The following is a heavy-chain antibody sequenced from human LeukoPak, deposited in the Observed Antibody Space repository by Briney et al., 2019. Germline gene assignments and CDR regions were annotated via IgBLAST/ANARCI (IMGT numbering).Heavy chain of an antibody. CDR2: IKQDGSEK. CDR1: GFTFSSYW. J-gene: IGHJ4*02. Sequence: PGGSLRLSCAASGFTFSSYWMSWVRQAPGKGLEWVANIKQDGSEKYYVDSVKGRFTISRDNAKNSPYLQMNSLRAEDTAVYYCARGYDFWSGIWDYWGQGTLVTVSS. CDR3: ARGYDFWSGIWDY. V-gene: IGHV3-7*04. D-gene: IGHD3-3*01.